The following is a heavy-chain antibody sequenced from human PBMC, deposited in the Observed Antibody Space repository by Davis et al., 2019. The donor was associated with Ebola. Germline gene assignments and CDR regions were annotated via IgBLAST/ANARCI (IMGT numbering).Heavy chain of an antibody. D-gene: IGHD1-7*01. J-gene: IGHJ4*02. CDR3: TRQGITGTTDY. Sequence: PGGSLRLSCAASGFTFSGSAMHWVRQASGKGLEWVGRIRSKANSYATAYAALVKGRFTISRDDSKNTAYLQMNSLKTEDTAVYYCTRQGITGTTDYWGQGTLVTVSS. V-gene: IGHV3-73*01. CDR1: GFTFSGSA. CDR2: IRSKANSYAT.